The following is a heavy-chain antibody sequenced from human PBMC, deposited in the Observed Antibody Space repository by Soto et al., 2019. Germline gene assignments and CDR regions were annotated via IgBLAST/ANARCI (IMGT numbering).Heavy chain of an antibody. Sequence: EVQLLESGGALVQPGGSLRLSCAASGFTFSSYAMSWFRQAPGKGLEWGSALSGSGGSTYYADSVKGRFTISRDNFKNTPYLKRNSLRAEDAAVYCCEKAQRYSSSWQEVWDGSYYYYYYGMDVWGQGTTVTVSS. D-gene: IGHD6-13*01. CDR3: EKAQRYSSSWQEVWDGSYYYYYYGMDV. CDR1: GFTFSSYA. V-gene: IGHV3-23*01. CDR2: LSGSGGST. J-gene: IGHJ6*02.